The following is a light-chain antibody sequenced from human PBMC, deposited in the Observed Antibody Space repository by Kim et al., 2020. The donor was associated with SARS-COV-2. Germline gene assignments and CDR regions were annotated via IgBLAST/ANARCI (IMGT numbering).Light chain of an antibody. Sequence: SESVGDRVTVTCRASQGISNYLTWIQQKPGKVPKRLIYAASSLQSGVPSRFSGSGSGTEFTLTISSMQPEDSATYYCLQYNSYPLTFGGGTKVDIK. V-gene: IGKV1-17*03. J-gene: IGKJ4*01. CDR3: LQYNSYPLT. CDR2: AAS. CDR1: QGISNY.